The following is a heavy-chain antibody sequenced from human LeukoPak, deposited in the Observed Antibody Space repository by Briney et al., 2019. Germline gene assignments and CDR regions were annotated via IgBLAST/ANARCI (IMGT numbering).Heavy chain of an antibody. CDR1: GFTSSSYG. J-gene: IGHJ4*02. CDR2: ISYDGSNK. Sequence: GGSLRLSCAASGFTSSSYGMHWVRQAPGKGLEWVAVISYDGSNKYYADSVMGRFTISRDNSKNTLYLQMNSLRAEDTAVYYCAKDHRFLELTPDYWGQGTLVTVSS. CDR3: AKDHRFLELTPDY. V-gene: IGHV3-30*18. D-gene: IGHD3-3*01.